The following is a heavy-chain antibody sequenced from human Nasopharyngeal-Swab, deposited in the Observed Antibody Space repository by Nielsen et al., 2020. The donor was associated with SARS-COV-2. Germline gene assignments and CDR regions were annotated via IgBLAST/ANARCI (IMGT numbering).Heavy chain of an antibody. V-gene: IGHV3-21*01. Sequence: GESLKISCAASGFTFSLYTMNWVRQAPGKGLEWVSAISSTGDYIYYAASVKGRFTISRDNAKNSVYLQMNSLRAEDTAVYFCVKDSMVIAYKPDDYGMDVWGQGTTVTVSS. J-gene: IGHJ6*02. CDR2: ISSTGDYI. D-gene: IGHD2-21*01. CDR1: GFTFSLYT. CDR3: VKDSMVIAYKPDDYGMDV.